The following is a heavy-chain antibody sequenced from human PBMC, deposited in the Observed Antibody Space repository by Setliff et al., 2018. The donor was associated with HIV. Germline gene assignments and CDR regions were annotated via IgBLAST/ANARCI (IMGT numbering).Heavy chain of an antibody. CDR1: GFIFSDYA. V-gene: IGHV3-30*02. CDR3: TKERGDGYGYYFHY. Sequence: GGSLRLSCAASGFIFSDYAMHWVRQAPGKGLEWVAHIRFDGNREYYADSVKGRFTISRDNSKNTVYLDMNSLRAGDTAVYYCTKERGDGYGYYFHYWGKGTLVTVSS. CDR2: IRFDGNRE. J-gene: IGHJ4*02. D-gene: IGHD5-12*01.